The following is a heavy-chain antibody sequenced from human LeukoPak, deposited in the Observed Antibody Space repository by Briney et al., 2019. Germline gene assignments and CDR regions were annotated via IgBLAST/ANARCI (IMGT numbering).Heavy chain of an antibody. CDR2: IKQDGSEK. V-gene: IGHV3-7*01. D-gene: IGHD1-26*01. Sequence: GGSLRLSCAASGFTFSSYWMSWVRQAPGKGLEWVANIKQDGSEKYYVDSVKGRFTIPRDNAKNSLYLQMNSLRAEDTAVYYCARSLPTANFDYWGQGTLVTVSS. CDR3: ARSLPTANFDY. CDR1: GFTFSSYW. J-gene: IGHJ4*02.